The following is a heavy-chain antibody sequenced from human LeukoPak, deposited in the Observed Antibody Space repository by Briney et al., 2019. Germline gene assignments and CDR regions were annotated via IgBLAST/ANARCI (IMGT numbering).Heavy chain of an antibody. CDR1: GGTFSSYA. CDR2: INPNSGGT. J-gene: IGHJ4*02. CDR3: ARMSDGYNTLDY. Sequence: GASVKVSCKASGGTFSSYAISWVRPAPGQGLEWMGWINPNSGGTNYAQKFQGRVTMTRDTSISTAYMELSRLRSDGTAVYYCARMSDGYNTLDYWGQGTLVTVSS. V-gene: IGHV1-2*02. D-gene: IGHD5-24*01.